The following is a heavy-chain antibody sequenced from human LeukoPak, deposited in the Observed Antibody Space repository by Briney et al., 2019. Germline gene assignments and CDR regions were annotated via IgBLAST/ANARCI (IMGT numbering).Heavy chain of an antibody. D-gene: IGHD3-16*01. V-gene: IGHV1-69*05. J-gene: IGHJ3*02. CDR3: AKNHPAYVPAIDAFDI. CDR1: GGTFSSYA. Sequence: ASVKVSCKASGGTFSSYAISWVRQAPGQGLEWMGRIIPIFGTANYAQKFQGRVTITTDESTSTAYMELSSLRSEDTAVYYCAKNHPAYVPAIDAFDIWGQGTMVTVSS. CDR2: IIPIFGTA.